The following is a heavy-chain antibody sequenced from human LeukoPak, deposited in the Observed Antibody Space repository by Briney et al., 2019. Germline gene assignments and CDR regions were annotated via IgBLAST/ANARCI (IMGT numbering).Heavy chain of an antibody. CDR1: GFTFSSYS. Sequence: GGSLRLSCAASGFTFSSYSMNWVRQAPGKGLEWVSSISSSSSYIYYADSVKGRFTISRDNAKNSLYLQMNSLRAEDTAVYYCARDPSIAARPAAFDIWGQGTMVTVSS. CDR2: ISSSSSYI. V-gene: IGHV3-21*01. D-gene: IGHD6-6*01. J-gene: IGHJ3*02. CDR3: ARDPSIAARPAAFDI.